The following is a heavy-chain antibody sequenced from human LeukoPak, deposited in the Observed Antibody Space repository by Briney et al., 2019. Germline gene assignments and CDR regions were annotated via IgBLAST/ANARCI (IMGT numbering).Heavy chain of an antibody. CDR3: AGEYSSDWPTRFDY. V-gene: IGHV3-7*01. Sequence: GGSLRLSCAASGFTFSSYWMTWVRQAPGKGLEWVATIKQDGSERYYVDSVKGRFSISRDNARNSLYLQMNSLRAEDTAVYYCAGEYSSDWPTRFDYWGQGTLVTVSS. J-gene: IGHJ4*02. CDR2: IKQDGSER. D-gene: IGHD6-19*01. CDR1: GFTFSSYW.